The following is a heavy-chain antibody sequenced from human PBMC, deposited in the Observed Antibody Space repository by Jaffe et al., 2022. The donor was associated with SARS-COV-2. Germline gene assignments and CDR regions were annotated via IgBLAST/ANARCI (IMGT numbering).Heavy chain of an antibody. J-gene: IGHJ3*02. Sequence: QVQLVESGGGVVQPGRSLRLSCAASGFTFSSYGMHWVRQAPGKGLEWVAVIWYDGSNKYYADSVKGRFTISRDNSKNTLYLQMNSLRAEDTAVYYCAREYYDILTGQNDAFDIWGQGTMVTVSS. CDR2: IWYDGSNK. CDR1: GFTFSSYG. CDR3: AREYYDILTGQNDAFDI. V-gene: IGHV3-33*01. D-gene: IGHD3-9*01.